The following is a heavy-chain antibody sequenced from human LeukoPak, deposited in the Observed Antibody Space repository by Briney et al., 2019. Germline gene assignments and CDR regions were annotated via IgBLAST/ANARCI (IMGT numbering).Heavy chain of an antibody. CDR2: INSDGRRT. V-gene: IGHV3-74*01. D-gene: IGHD1-14*01. CDR3: ARGSTTWDNWFDP. CDR1: GFTFSSHW. J-gene: IGHJ5*02. Sequence: GGSLRLSCAASGFTFSSHWVHWVRQAPGKGLVWVSRINSDGRRTNYADSVQGRFTISRENAKNTLFLQMNSLRVEDTAVYYCARGSTTWDNWFDPWGQGTLVTVSS.